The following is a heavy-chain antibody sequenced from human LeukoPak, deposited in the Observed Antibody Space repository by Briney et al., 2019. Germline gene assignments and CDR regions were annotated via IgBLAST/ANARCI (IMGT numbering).Heavy chain of an antibody. CDR2: INHSGST. Sequence: SETLSLTCAVYGGSFSGYYWSWIRQPPGKGLEWIGEINHSGSTNYNPSLKSRVTISVDTSKNQFSLKLSSVTAADTAVYYCASTAYYFDYWGQGTLVTVS. V-gene: IGHV4-34*01. CDR3: ASTAYYFDY. J-gene: IGHJ4*02. CDR1: GGSFSGYY.